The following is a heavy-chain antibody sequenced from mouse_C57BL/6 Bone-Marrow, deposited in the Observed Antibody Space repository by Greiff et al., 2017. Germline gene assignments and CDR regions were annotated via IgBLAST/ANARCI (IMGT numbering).Heavy chain of an antibody. J-gene: IGHJ1*03. CDR1: GYTFTSYW. CDR3: AIHPCSYWYFDV. Sequence: QVQLKQPGAELVKPGASVKVSCKASGYTFTSYWMHWVKQRPGQGLEWIGRIHPSDSDTNYNQKFKGKATLTVDNSSSTAYMHLSSLTSEDSAVYYCAIHPCSYWYFDVWGTGTTVTVSS. CDR2: IHPSDSDT. V-gene: IGHV1-74*01.